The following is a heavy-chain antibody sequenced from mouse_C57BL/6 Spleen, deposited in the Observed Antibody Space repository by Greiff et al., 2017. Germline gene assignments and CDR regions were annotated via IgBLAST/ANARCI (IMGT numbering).Heavy chain of an antibody. CDR1: GYAFTNYL. Sequence: VKLQESGAELVGPGTSVKVSCKASGYAFTNYLIEWVKQRPGQGLEWIGVINPGSGGTNYNEKFKGKATLTADKSSSTAYMQLSSLTSEDSAVYFCARYYGSSPFDYWGQGTTLTVSS. CDR3: ARYYGSSPFDY. V-gene: IGHV1-54*01. J-gene: IGHJ2*01. CDR2: INPGSGGT. D-gene: IGHD1-1*01.